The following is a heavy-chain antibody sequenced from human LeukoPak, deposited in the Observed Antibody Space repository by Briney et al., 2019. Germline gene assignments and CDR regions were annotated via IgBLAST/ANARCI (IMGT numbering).Heavy chain of an antibody. CDR3: ARDPYSGSYGDYYYYYMDV. CDR2: ISSSSSTI. Sequence: PGGSLRLSCGASGFTFSSYSMNWVRQAPGKGLEWVSYISSSSSTIYYADSVKGRFTISRDNAKNSLYLQMNSLRAEDTAVYYCARDPYSGSYGDYYYYYMDVWGKGTTVTISS. CDR1: GFTFSSYS. J-gene: IGHJ6*03. D-gene: IGHD1-26*01. V-gene: IGHV3-48*01.